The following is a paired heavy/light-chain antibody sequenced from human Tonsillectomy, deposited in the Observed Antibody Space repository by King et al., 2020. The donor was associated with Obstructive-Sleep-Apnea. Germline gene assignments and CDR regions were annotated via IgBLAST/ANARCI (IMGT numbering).Light chain of an antibody. J-gene: IGLJ2*01. CDR2: NDN. V-gene: IGLV1-44*01. Sequence: QSVLTQPPSESGTPGQRVTISCSGSSSNIGTNTVDWYQQLPGTAPKLLIYNDNQRPSGVPDRFSGSRSGTSASLAISGLQSEDEADYYCATWDDSLNGPVFGGGTKVTVL. CDR3: ATWDDSLNGPV. CDR1: SSNIGTNT.
Heavy chain of an antibody. V-gene: IGHV4-4*02. CDR1: GGSISSNNW. J-gene: IGHJ4*02. D-gene: IGHD5-12*01. CDR2: IYHSGST. CDR3: ARVSGYDSGPLDY. Sequence: QVQLQESGPGLVKPSGTLSLTCAVSGGSISSNNWWSWVRQPPGKGLEWIGEIYHSGSTNYNPSLKSRVSISVDKSKNQLSLKLFSVTAADTAVYYCARVSGYDSGPLDYWGQGNLVTVSS.